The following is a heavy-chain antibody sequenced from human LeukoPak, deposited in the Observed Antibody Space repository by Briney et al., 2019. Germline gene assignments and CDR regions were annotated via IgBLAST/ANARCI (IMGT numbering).Heavy chain of an antibody. D-gene: IGHD5-12*01. J-gene: IGHJ4*02. Sequence: VASVKVSCKASGYTFTSYGISWVRQAPGQGLEWMGWISAYNGNTNYAQKLQGRVTMTTDTSTSTAYMELRSLRSDDTAVYYCARDLDHIVATIQNDYWGQGTLVTVSS. CDR1: GYTFTSYG. CDR3: ARDLDHIVATIQNDY. V-gene: IGHV1-18*01. CDR2: ISAYNGNT.